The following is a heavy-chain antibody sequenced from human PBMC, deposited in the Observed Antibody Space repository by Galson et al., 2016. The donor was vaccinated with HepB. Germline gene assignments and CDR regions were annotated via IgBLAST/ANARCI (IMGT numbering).Heavy chain of an antibody. CDR3: ARSRNILTGYDPY. D-gene: IGHD3-9*01. J-gene: IGHJ4*02. Sequence: SLRLSCAASGFTFSSYSMNWVRQAPGKGLEWVSYISSSSGTIHYADSVKGRFTISRDNAKNSLYLQMNSLRDEDTAVYYCARSRNILTGYDPYWGQGTLVTVSS. V-gene: IGHV3-48*02. CDR2: ISSSSGTI. CDR1: GFTFSSYS.